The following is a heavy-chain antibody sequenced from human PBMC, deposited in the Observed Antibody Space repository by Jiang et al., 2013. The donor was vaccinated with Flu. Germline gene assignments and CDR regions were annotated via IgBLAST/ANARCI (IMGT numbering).Heavy chain of an antibody. CDR3: ARSIFGMAYFDY. J-gene: IGHJ4*02. D-gene: IGHD3-3*01. Sequence: TLSLTCTVSGGSIGTGSYYWNWIRQPAGKELEWIGRIYTTGSTNYNPSLKSRVTISGDTSNNQFSLNLNSLTAADTAVYFCARSIFGMAYFDYWGQGTLVTVSS. V-gene: IGHV4-61*02. CDR1: GGSIGTGSYY. CDR2: IYTTGST.